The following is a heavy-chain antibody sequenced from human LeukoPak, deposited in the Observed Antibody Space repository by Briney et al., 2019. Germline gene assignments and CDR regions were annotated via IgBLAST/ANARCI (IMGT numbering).Heavy chain of an antibody. Sequence: PSETLSLTCTVSGGSISSSSYYWGWIRQPPGKGLEWIGSIYYSGSTYYNPSLKSRVTMSVDTSKNQFSLKLSSVTAADTAVYYCARVWTVSGTFDYWGQGTPVTVSS. V-gene: IGHV4-39*07. CDR3: ARVWTVSGTFDY. J-gene: IGHJ4*02. CDR1: GGSISSSSYY. CDR2: IYYSGST. D-gene: IGHD6-19*01.